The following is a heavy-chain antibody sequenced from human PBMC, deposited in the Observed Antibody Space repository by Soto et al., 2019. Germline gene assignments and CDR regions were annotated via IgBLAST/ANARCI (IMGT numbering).Heavy chain of an antibody. V-gene: IGHV3-66*01. D-gene: IGHD1-1*01. Sequence: QSPGKGLEWVSVIYSGGSTYYADSMKGRFTISRDNSKNTLYLQMNSLRADDTAVYYCARGSNNWCFDNWGQGTLVTVSS. CDR2: IYSGGST. CDR3: ARGSNNWCFDN. J-gene: IGHJ4*02.